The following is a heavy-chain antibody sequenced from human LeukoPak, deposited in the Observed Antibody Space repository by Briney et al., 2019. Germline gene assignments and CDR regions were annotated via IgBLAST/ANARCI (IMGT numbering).Heavy chain of an antibody. CDR2: ISGSPVST. CDR1: GFTFSSYG. Sequence: GGTLRLSCAASGFTFSSYGMSWVRQAPGKGLEWVSTISGSPVSTYYADSVKGRFTISRDNSKNTLYLQMNSLRAEDTAVYYCARERADYFDYWGQGTLVTVSS. CDR3: ARERADYFDY. J-gene: IGHJ4*02. V-gene: IGHV3-23*01.